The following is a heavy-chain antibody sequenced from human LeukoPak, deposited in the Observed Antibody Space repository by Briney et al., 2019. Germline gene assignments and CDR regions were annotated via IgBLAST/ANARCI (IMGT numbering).Heavy chain of an antibody. CDR3: ARGIGYYGSGSYHNWFDP. D-gene: IGHD3-10*01. J-gene: IGHJ5*02. CDR1: GGSISSGGYS. Sequence: SETLSLTCAVSGGSISSGGYSWSWIRQPPGKGLEWIGYIDHSGSTYYNPSLKSRVTISVDRSKNQFSLKLSSVTAADTAVYYCARGIGYYGSGSYHNWFDPWGQGTLVTVSS. V-gene: IGHV4-30-2*01. CDR2: IDHSGST.